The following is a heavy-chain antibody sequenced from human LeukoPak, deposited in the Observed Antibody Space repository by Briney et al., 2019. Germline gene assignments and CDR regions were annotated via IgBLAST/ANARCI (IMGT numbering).Heavy chain of an antibody. J-gene: IGHJ3*02. CDR1: GGSISYYY. D-gene: IGHD3-22*01. Sequence: SETLSLTCTVSGGSISYYYWNWIXQPPGXGLEWLGYIYSSGSTNYHPSHKSRVTISLDTSKNQFSLKLSSVTAADTAVYYCARMGDYYDSSGYRHDAFDIWGQGTMVTVSS. CDR3: ARMGDYYDSSGYRHDAFDI. CDR2: IYSSGST. V-gene: IGHV4-59*13.